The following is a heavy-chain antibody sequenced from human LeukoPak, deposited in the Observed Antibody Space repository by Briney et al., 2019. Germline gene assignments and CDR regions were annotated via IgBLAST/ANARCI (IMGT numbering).Heavy chain of an antibody. J-gene: IGHJ4*02. CDR1: GGSISSNSFY. CDR3: ARTPRLWFREFHDY. V-gene: IGHV4-39*07. CDR2: ICYSGST. Sequence: SETLSLTCTVSGGSISSNSFYWGWLRQPPGKGLEWFGSICYSGSTYHNPSLKSRVTISVDTSKNQFSLKLNSVTAADTAVYYCARTPRLWFREFHDYWGQGTLVTVSS. D-gene: IGHD3-10*01.